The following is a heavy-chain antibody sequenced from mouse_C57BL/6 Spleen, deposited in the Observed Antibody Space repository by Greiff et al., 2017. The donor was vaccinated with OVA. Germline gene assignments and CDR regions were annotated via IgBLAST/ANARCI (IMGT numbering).Heavy chain of an antibody. D-gene: IGHD2-5*01. CDR2: INPNNGGT. CDR3: ARSSYYSNYATAMDY. V-gene: IGHV1-18*01. Sequence: EVQLQQSGPELVKPGASVKIPCKASGYTFTDYNMDWVKQSHGKSLEWIGDINPNNGGTIYNQKFKGKATLTVDKSSSTAYMELRSLTSEDTAVYYCARSSYYSNYATAMDYWGQGTSVTVSS. J-gene: IGHJ4*01. CDR1: GYTFTDYN.